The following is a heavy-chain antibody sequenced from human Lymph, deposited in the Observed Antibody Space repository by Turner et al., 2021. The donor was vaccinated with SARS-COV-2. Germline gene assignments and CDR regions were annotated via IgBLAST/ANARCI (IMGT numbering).Heavy chain of an antibody. Sequence: QVQLVQSGAEVKEPGASVKVSCKASGYTFTGYYMHWVRQAPGQGLEWMGWIIPDSGGTNYAQNFQDRVTMTRDTSISTAYMELSRLRSDDTAVYYCARGGLYYYDSSAYYGDAFDFWGQGTMVTVSS. CDR2: IIPDSGGT. CDR1: GYTFTGYY. D-gene: IGHD3-22*01. J-gene: IGHJ3*01. V-gene: IGHV1-2*02. CDR3: ARGGLYYYDSSAYYGDAFDF.